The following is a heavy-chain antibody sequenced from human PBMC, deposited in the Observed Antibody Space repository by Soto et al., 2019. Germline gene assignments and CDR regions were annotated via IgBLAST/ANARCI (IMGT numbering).Heavy chain of an antibody. V-gene: IGHV3-30-3*01. J-gene: IGHJ4*02. CDR2: LTYDGSIK. CDR3: AREWSTSGELAY. CDR1: GFTFTSHS. D-gene: IGHD1-26*01. Sequence: QVQLVESGGGVVQPGRSLRLSCAASGFTFTSHSIQWVRQSPGKGLVWVAVLTYDGSIKYYADSVKGRFTISRDNSKNTAYLQMTSLRAEDTAVVYCAREWSTSGELAYWGQGILGSVSS.